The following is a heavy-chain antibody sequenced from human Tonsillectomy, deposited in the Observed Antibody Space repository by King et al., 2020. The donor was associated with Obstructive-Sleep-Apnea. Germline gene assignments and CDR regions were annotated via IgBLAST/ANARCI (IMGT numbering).Heavy chain of an antibody. CDR2: IDWDDDK. D-gene: IGHD3-3*01. V-gene: IGHV2-70*11. CDR1: GFSLSTSGMC. CDR3: ARTYYDVWGGYPNWFDP. Sequence: VTLKESGPALVKPTQTLTLTCTFSGFSLSTSGMCVSWIRQPPGKALEWLARIDWDDDKYYSTSLKTRPTISKDTSKNQVVLTMTNMDPVDTATYYCARTYYDVWGGYPNWFDPWGQGTLVTVSS. J-gene: IGHJ5*02.